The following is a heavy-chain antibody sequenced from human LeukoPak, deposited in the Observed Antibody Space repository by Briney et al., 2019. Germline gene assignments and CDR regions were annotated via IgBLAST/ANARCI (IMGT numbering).Heavy chain of an antibody. D-gene: IGHD3-22*01. J-gene: IGHJ4*02. CDR1: GYSFTSYW. CDR3: ARAYYYDSSGYEDFDY. V-gene: IGHV1-46*01. Sequence: GESLKISCKGSGYSFTSYWIGWVRQMPGKGLECMGIINPSGGSTSYAQKFQGRVTMTRDTSTSTVYMELSSLRSEDTAVYYCARAYYYDSSGYEDFDYWGQGTLVTVS. CDR2: INPSGGST.